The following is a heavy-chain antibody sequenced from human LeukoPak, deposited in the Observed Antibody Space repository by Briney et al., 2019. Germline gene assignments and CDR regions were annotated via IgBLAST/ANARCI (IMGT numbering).Heavy chain of an antibody. CDR1: GFTFNNYA. D-gene: IGHD6-13*01. CDR2: ISYNGNDK. J-gene: IGHJ5*02. V-gene: IGHV3-30-3*01. CDR3: AKGYSSSWDNWFDP. Sequence: GGSLRLSCAASGFTFNNYALHWVRQPPGKGLEWVSVISYNGNDKYYTDSVKGRFTISRDNSKNTLYLQMNSLRAEDTAVYYCAKGYSSSWDNWFDPWGQGTLVTVSS.